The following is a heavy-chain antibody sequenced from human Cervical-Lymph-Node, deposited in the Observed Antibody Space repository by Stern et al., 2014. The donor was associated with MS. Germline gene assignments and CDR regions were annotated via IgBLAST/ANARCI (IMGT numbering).Heavy chain of an antibody. CDR2: INPSAGNP. CDR3: ARDEGADY. V-gene: IGHV1-46*01. Sequence: VQLVQSGAEVKKPGASVKVSCMASGYSFTSYFLNWVRQAPGQGLEWMGIINPSAGNPNYAQKFQGRVVMTSDTSTGTVYMELSSLRSEDTAVYYCARDEGADYWGQGTLVTVSS. CDR1: GYSFTSYF. J-gene: IGHJ4*02.